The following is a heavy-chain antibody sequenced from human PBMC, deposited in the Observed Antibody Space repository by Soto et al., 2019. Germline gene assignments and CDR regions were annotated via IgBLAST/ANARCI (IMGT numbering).Heavy chain of an antibody. CDR2: ISGSGGST. J-gene: IGHJ4*02. V-gene: IGHV3-23*01. Sequence: GGSLRLSCAASGFTFSSYAMSWVRQAPGKGLEWVSAISGSGGSTYYADSVKGRFTISRDNSKNTLYLQMNSLRAEDTAVYYCAKPNPTPSLFGELSNYFDYWGQGTLVTVSS. CDR3: AKPNPTPSLFGELSNYFDY. D-gene: IGHD3-10*02. CDR1: GFTFSSYA.